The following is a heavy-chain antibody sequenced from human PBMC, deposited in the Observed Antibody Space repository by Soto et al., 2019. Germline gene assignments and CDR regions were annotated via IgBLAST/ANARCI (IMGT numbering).Heavy chain of an antibody. D-gene: IGHD6-19*01. CDR1: GASISSSSYY. CDR2: IYYSGST. V-gene: IGHV4-39*01. CDR3: ARVLEAVAGTESWIYYYGMDV. J-gene: IGHJ6*02. Sequence: PSETLSLTCTVSGASISSSSYYWGWIRQPPGKGLEWIGSIYYSGSTYYNPSLKSRVTISVDTSKNQFSLKLSSVTAADTAVYYCARVLEAVAGTESWIYYYGMDVWGQGTTVT.